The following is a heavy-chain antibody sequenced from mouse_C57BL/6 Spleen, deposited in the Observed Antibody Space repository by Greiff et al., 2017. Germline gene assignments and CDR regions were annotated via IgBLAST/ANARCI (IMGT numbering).Heavy chain of an antibody. CDR1: GYTFTDYE. CDR2: IDPETGGT. J-gene: IGHJ3*01. D-gene: IGHD1-1*01. Sequence: QVQLQQSGAELVRPGASVTLSCKASGYTFTDYEMHWVKQTPVHGLEWIGAIDPETGGTAYNQKFKGKAILTADKSSSTAYMELRSLTSEDSAVYYCTRNYGSSPWFAYWGQGTPVTVSA. V-gene: IGHV1-15*01. CDR3: TRNYGSSPWFAY.